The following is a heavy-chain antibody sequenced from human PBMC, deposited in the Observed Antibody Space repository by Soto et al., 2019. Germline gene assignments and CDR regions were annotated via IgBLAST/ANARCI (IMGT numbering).Heavy chain of an antibody. Sequence: QVQLVQSGTEVRKPGASVRVSCKASGYTFTAFAMHWVRQAPGQRPEWMGWINADNGNTRYSQKFQGRVTFTRDTSANTAYLELSSLESDDTAVYYCARDGSGYSGSGSYPDWGQGTLVTVSS. V-gene: IGHV1-3*01. CDR2: INADNGNT. D-gene: IGHD3-10*01. J-gene: IGHJ4*02. CDR3: ARDGSGYSGSGSYPD. CDR1: GYTFTAFA.